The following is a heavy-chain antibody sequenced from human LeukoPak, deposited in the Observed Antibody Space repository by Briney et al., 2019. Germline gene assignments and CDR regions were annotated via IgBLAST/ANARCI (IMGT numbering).Heavy chain of an antibody. CDR2: IKQDGNVT. J-gene: IGHJ4*02. D-gene: IGHD4-17*01. CDR1: GFTFSSYW. V-gene: IGHV3-7*04. CDR3: ARYRGGGDYDL. Sequence: GGSLRLSCAASGFTFSSYWMTWVRQAPGKGLEWVATIKQDGNVTYYLDSVNGRFTISRDNAKNSLYLQMNSLRAEDTAVYFCARYRGGGDYDLWREGTVVSVS.